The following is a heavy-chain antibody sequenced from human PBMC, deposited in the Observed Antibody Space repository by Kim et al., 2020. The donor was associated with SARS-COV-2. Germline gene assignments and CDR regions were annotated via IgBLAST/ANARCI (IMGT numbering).Heavy chain of an antibody. D-gene: IGHD3-9*01. Sequence: GESLQISCKGSGSSFTSYWISWVRQMPGKGLEWMGRIDPSDSYTNYSPSFQGHLTISADKSISTAYLQWSSLKASDTAMYYCARHYDILTGYSASNWFDPWGQGTLVTVSS. CDR2: IDPSDSYT. V-gene: IGHV5-10-1*01. J-gene: IGHJ5*02. CDR3: ARHYDILTGYSASNWFDP. CDR1: GSSFTSYW.